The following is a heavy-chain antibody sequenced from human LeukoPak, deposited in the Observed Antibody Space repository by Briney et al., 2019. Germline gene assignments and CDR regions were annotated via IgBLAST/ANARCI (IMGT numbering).Heavy chain of an antibody. CDR1: GFTFSSYA. J-gene: IGHJ6*02. V-gene: IGHV3-30-3*01. CDR3: ARDNPGPGYGIDV. CDR2: ISYDGSNK. Sequence: GGSLGLSCAASGFTFSSYAMHWVRQAPGRGLEWVAVISYDGSNKYYADSVKGRFTISRDNSKNTLYLQMNSLRAEDTAVYYCARDNPGPGYGIDVWGQGTTVTVSS.